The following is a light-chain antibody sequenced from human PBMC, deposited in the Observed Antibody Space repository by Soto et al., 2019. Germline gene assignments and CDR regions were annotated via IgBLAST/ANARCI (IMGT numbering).Light chain of an antibody. CDR1: QSVSSNY. CDR2: GAS. CDR3: QQYGSSRWT. Sequence: EIVLTQSAGTLSLSPGERATLSCRASQSVSSNYLAWYQQKPGQAPRLLIYGASGRATGIPDRFSGSGSGTDFTLTISRLEPEDFAVYYCQQYGSSRWTFGQGTKVEIK. V-gene: IGKV3-20*01. J-gene: IGKJ1*01.